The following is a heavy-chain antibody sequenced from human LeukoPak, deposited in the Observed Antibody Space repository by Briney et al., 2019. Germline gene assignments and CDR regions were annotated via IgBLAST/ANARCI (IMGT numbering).Heavy chain of an antibody. V-gene: IGHV4-30-4*08. J-gene: IGHJ4*02. CDR1: GGSISSGDYY. CDR2: IYSSRST. CDR3: AQGGDYSSSSVFDY. D-gene: IGHD6-6*01. Sequence: SETLSLTCTVSGGSISSGDYYWSWIRQPPGKGLGWIGYIYSSRSTYYHPSLKSRVTISVDTSKNQFSLKLSSVTAADTAVYYCAQGGDYSSSSVFDYWGQGTLVTVSS.